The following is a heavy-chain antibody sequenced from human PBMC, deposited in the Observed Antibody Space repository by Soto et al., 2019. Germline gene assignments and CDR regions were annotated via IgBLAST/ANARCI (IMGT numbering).Heavy chain of an antibody. CDR3: ARESQWLVLICLVSRACSFDY. V-gene: IGHV1-18*04. CDR2: ISAYNGNT. CDR1: GYTFTSYG. J-gene: IGHJ4*02. Sequence: QVQLVQSGAVVKKPGASVKVSCKASGYTFTSYGISWERQAPGQGLEWMGWISAYNGNTNYAQKLQGRVTMTTDTSTSTAYMELRSLRSGETAVYYCARESQWLVLICLVSRACSFDYRGQGTLVTVST. D-gene: IGHD6-19*01.